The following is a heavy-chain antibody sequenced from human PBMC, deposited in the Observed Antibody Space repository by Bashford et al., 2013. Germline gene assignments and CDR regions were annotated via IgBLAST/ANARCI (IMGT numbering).Heavy chain of an antibody. V-gene: IGHV3-64D*06. D-gene: IGHD3-3*01. J-gene: IGHJ6*02. CDR2: ISSNGGST. CDR1: GFTFSSYA. Sequence: GGSLRLSCSASGFTFSSYAMHWVRQAPGKGLEYVSAISSNGGSTYYADSVKGRFTISRDNSKNTLYLQMSSLRAEDTAVYYCVKGGSPIHPVLRFLEWIYGMDVWGQGTTVTVSS. CDR3: VKGGSPIHPVLRFLEWIYGMDV.